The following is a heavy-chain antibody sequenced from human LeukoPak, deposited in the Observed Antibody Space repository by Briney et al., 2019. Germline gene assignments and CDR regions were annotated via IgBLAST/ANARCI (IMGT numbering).Heavy chain of an antibody. D-gene: IGHD3-22*01. V-gene: IGHV1-46*01. CDR3: ARDDSPYYYDSSGYMSY. Sequence: ASVKVSCKASGYTFTSYYMHWVRQAPGQGLEWMGIINPSGGSTSYAQKFQGRVTMTRDMSTSTVYMALSSLRSEDTAVYYCARDDSPYYYDSSGYMSYWGQGTLVTVSS. J-gene: IGHJ4*02. CDR2: INPSGGST. CDR1: GYTFTSYY.